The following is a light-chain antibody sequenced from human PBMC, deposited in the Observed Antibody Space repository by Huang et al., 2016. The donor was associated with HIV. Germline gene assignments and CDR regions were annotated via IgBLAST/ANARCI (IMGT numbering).Light chain of an antibody. V-gene: IGKV1-NL1*01. CDR1: QAISNS. CDR2: AAS. Sequence: IQMTQSPSSLSASVGDRVTITCRASQAISNSLVWYQQKPGKPPKLLLFAASRLDSGVPSRFRGSGSGTDYTLTISSLQPDDFATYYCQQYFTTPLAFGGGTKVEIK. J-gene: IGKJ4*01. CDR3: QQYFTTPLA.